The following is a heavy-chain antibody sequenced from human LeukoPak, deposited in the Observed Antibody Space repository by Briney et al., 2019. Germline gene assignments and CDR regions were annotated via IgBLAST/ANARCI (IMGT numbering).Heavy chain of an antibody. CDR2: IIPVFGIA. D-gene: IGHD3-10*01. Sequence: ASLKVSCKASGGTFSSYAISCGRQAPGRGLEWMGGIIPVFGIANYVQKLQGRVTITADESTSTAYMELSSLRSDDTAEYDCAGNYYCSGSYPDYWGQGTLVTVSS. CDR1: GGTFSSYA. J-gene: IGHJ4*02. CDR3: AGNYYCSGSYPDY. V-gene: IGHV1-69*13.